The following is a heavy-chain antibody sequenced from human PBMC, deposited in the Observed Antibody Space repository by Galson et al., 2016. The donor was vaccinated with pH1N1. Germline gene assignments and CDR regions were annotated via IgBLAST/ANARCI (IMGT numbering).Heavy chain of an antibody. CDR3: ASRSGGQLRFDY. CDR1: GYTFITYY. V-gene: IGHV1-46*01. Sequence: SVKVSCKASGYTFITYYIHWVRQAPGQGLEWLGIINPSGVSTTYAQKFQGRVTMTRDTSTSTVYMELSSLRSEDTAVYYCASRSGGQLRFDYWGQGTLVTVSS. CDR2: INPSGVST. D-gene: IGHD2-15*01. J-gene: IGHJ4*02.